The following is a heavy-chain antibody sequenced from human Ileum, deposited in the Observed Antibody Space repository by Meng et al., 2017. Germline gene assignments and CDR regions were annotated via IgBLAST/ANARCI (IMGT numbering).Heavy chain of an antibody. CDR1: GGSINGDGG. CDR2: IYPGGSI. D-gene: IGHD2-15*01. V-gene: IGHV4-4*02. J-gene: IGHJ4*02. CDR3: VRNDYCSGGTCYPHFDY. Sequence: QVQLKESRPGLVNPLRTLSLLCAVSGGSINGDGGWSWVRQAPGKGLEWIGEIYPGGSINYNPSLKSRVTISADTSKNQFSLSLDSVTAADTAVYYCVRNDYCSGGTCYPHFDYWGQGTLVTVSS.